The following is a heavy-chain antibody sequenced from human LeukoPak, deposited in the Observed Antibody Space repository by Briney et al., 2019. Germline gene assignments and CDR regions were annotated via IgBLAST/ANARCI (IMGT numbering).Heavy chain of an antibody. CDR2: IYDSGST. CDR3: ARDCSGGSCYGAFDI. J-gene: IGHJ3*02. D-gene: IGHD2-15*01. V-gene: IGHV4-30-4*01. Sequence: SQTLSLTCTVSGASIRSGDYYWSWIRQPPGTGLEWIGYIYDSGSTYYNPSLKSRITISVDTSENRFSLKLSSVTATDTAVYYCARDCSGGSCYGAFDIWGQGTMVTVSS. CDR1: GASIRSGDYY.